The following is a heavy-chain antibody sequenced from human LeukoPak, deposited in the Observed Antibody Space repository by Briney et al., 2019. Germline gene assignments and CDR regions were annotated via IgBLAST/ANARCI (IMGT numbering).Heavy chain of an antibody. V-gene: IGHV4-59*01. D-gene: IGHD3-22*01. CDR2: IYYSGST. J-gene: IGHJ4*02. Sequence: SETLSLTCTVSGGSISSYYWSWIRQPPGKGLEWIGYIYYSGSTNYYPSLKSRVTISVDTSKNQFSLKLNSVTAADTAVYYCAGGGDSGGYYYPMFDYWGQGTLVTVSS. CDR1: GGSISSYY. CDR3: AGGGDSGGYYYPMFDY.